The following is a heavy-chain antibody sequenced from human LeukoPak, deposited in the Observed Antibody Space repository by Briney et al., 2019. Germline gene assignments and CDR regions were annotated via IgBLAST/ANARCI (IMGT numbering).Heavy chain of an antibody. CDR1: GFTFSSYA. V-gene: IGHV3-23*01. CDR2: ISGSGGGT. J-gene: IGHJ4*02. CDR3: AGYFCSGGSCYCYFDY. Sequence: PGGSLRLSCAASGFTFSSYAMSWVRQPPGKGLEWVSTISGSGGGTYYADSVKGRFTISRDNSKNTLYLQMNSLRPEDTAVYYCAGYFCSGGSCYCYFDYWGQGTLVTVSS. D-gene: IGHD2-15*01.